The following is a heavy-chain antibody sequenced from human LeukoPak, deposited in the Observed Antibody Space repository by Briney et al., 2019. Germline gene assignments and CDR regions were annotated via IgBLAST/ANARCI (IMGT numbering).Heavy chain of an antibody. CDR3: ARAPGNIVAIHN. Sequence: SETLSLTCTVSGDSISSGSYYWGWIRQPPGKGLEWIGSIYDGGSTYYHPSLKSRVIISVDTSKNQFSLKLSSVTAADTAVYYCARAPGNIVAIHNWGQGTLVTVSS. D-gene: IGHD5-12*01. V-gene: IGHV4-39*07. CDR2: IYDGGST. J-gene: IGHJ4*02. CDR1: GDSISSGSYY.